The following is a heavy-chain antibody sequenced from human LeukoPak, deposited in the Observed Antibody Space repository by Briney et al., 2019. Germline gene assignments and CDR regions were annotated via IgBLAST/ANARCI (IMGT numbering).Heavy chain of an antibody. CDR3: ARARGIGSPPYYYYYMDV. D-gene: IGHD3-3*02. CDR2: IIPIFGTA. J-gene: IGHJ6*03. CDR1: GGTFSSYA. V-gene: IGHV1-69*05. Sequence: SVKVSCKASGGTFSSYAIIGVRQAPGQGLEWMGGIIPIFGTANYAQKFQGRVTTTTDESTSTAYMELSSLRSEDTAVYYCARARGIGSPPYYYYYMDVWGKGTTVAVSS.